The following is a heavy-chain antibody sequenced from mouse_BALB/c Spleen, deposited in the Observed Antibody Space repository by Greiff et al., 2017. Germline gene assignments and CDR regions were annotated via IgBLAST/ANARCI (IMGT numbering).Heavy chain of an antibody. V-gene: IGHV1-12*01. J-gene: IGHJ4*01. CDR3: ARWGDYDAMDY. CDR2: IYPGNGDT. Sequence: QVQLKESGAELVKPGASVKMSCKASGYTFTSYNMHWVKQTPGQGLEWIGAIYPGNGDTSYNQKFKGKATLTADKSSSTAYMQLSSLTSEDSAVYYCARWGDYDAMDYWGQGTSVTVSS. CDR1: GYTFTSYN.